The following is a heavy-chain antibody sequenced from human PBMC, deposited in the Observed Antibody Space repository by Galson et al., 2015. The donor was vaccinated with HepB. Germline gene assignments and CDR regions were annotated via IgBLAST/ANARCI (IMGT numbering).Heavy chain of an antibody. CDR1: GDSVSSDSAA. D-gene: IGHD4-23*01. Sequence: CAISGDSVSSDSAAWNWIRQSPSRGLEWLGRTYYRSKWYNEYAVSMKSRITINPDTSKNQFSLQLKSVIPEDTAVYYCARDFHSVDYPGNSLDFWGRGTLVTVSS. J-gene: IGHJ4*02. CDR2: TYYRSKWYN. V-gene: IGHV6-1*01. CDR3: ARDFHSVDYPGNSLDF.